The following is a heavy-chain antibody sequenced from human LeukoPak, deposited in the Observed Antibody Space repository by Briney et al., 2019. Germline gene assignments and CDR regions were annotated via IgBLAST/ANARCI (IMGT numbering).Heavy chain of an antibody. V-gene: IGHV4-34*01. CDR2: INHSGST. J-gene: IGHJ4*02. Sequence: PSETLSLTCAVYGGSFSGYYWSWIRQPPGKGLEWIGEINHSGSTNYNPSLKSRVTISVDTSKNQFSLKLNSVTAADTAVYYCARERREQLLPPYTRSLTYFDYWGQGTLVTVSS. D-gene: IGHD2-15*01. CDR3: ARERREQLLPPYTRSLTYFDY. CDR1: GGSFSGYY.